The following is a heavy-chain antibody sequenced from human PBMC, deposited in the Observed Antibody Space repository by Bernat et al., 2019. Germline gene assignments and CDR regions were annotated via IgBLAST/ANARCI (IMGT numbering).Heavy chain of an antibody. V-gene: IGHV4-59*01. D-gene: IGHD2-2*01. CDR1: GGSISSYY. J-gene: IGHJ4*02. Sequence: QVQLQESGPGLVKPSETLSLTCTVSGGSISSYYWSWIRQPPGKGLEWIGYIYYSGSTNYNPSLKSRVTISVDTSKNKFSLKLSSVTAADTAVYYCARGGIVVVRGFDYWGQGTLVTVSS. CDR2: IYYSGST. CDR3: ARGGIVVVRGFDY.